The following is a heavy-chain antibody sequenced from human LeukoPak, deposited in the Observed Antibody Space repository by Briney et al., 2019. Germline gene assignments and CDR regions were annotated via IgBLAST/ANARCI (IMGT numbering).Heavy chain of an antibody. V-gene: IGHV1-3*01. Sequence: ASVKVSCKASGYTFTSYAMHWVPQAPGQRLEWMGWINAGNGNTKYSQKFQGRVTITRDTSASTAYMELSSLRSEDTAVYYCARDNESAGYYSGWFDPWGQGTLVTVSS. CDR1: GYTFTSYA. J-gene: IGHJ5*02. CDR3: ARDNESAGYYSGWFDP. CDR2: INAGNGNT. D-gene: IGHD3-22*01.